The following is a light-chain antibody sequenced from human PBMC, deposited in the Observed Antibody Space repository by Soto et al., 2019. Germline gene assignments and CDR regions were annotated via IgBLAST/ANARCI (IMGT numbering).Light chain of an antibody. Sequence: EIVLTQSPGTLSLSPGERATLSCRASQSVSSSYLAWYQQKPGQAPRLLIYGSSSRAAGITDRCSGSGVGTIFSLPISRLEPYDFAGVYCPQYGSTPRVTFGQGTKLEIK. J-gene: IGKJ5*01. CDR1: QSVSSSY. V-gene: IGKV3-20*01. CDR2: GSS. CDR3: PQYGSTPRVT.